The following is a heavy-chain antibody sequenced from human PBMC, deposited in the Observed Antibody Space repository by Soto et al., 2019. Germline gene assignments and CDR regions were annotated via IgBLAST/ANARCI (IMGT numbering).Heavy chain of an antibody. Sequence: QITLKESGPTLVRPTQTLTLTCAFSGFSLSTSGVGVGWIRQPPGKALEWLAVIYWDDSKHYSPSLRSRLTITKDTCKTQVVLTMTNMDPMDTATYYCAHKGPEDCPLDYWGQGTLVTVSS. CDR1: GFSLSTSGVG. D-gene: IGHD2-21*02. CDR3: AHKGPEDCPLDY. J-gene: IGHJ4*02. V-gene: IGHV2-5*02. CDR2: IYWDDSK.